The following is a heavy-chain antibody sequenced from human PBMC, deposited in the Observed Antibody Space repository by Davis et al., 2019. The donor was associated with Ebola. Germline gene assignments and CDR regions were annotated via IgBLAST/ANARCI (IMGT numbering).Heavy chain of an antibody. D-gene: IGHD3-22*01. Sequence: GESLKISCAASGFTFSSYAMSWVRQAPGKGLEWVSIISGSAGSTYYADSVKGRFTISRDNSKNTLYLQMNSLRAEDTAVYYCAKSGPSVVITTQPLSFGGQGTLVTVSS. CDR1: GFTFSSYA. CDR3: AKSGPSVVITTQPLSF. J-gene: IGHJ4*02. V-gene: IGHV3-23*01. CDR2: ISGSAGST.